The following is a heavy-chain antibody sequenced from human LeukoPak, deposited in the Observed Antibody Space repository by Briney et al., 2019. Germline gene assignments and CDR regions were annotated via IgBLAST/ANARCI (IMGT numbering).Heavy chain of an antibody. D-gene: IGHD3-9*01. J-gene: IGHJ6*02. V-gene: IGHV3-33*01. CDR3: ARDLTGYLYYGMDV. Sequence: GRSLRLSCAASGFTFRTFGMHWVRQAPGKGLEWVAIIWYDGINKYCADSVKGRFTISRDNSRNTLYLQMNSLRAEDTAVYYCARDLTGYLYYGMDVWGQGTTVTVSS. CDR2: IWYDGINK. CDR1: GFTFRTFG.